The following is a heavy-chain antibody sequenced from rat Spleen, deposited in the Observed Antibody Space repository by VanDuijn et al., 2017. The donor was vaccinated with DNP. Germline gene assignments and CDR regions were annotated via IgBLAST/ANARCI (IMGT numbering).Heavy chain of an antibody. D-gene: IGHD1-7*01. Sequence: EVQLVESGGGVVQPGRSLKLSCAASGFTFSNYDMAWVRQAPVKGLEWVASISPSGGSTYYRDSVKGRFTISRDNAKTTLYLQMDSLRSEDTATYYCTSGLYWGQGTLVTVSS. CDR3: TSGLY. J-gene: IGHJ3*01. CDR1: GFTFSNYD. CDR2: ISPSGGST. V-gene: IGHV5-27*01.